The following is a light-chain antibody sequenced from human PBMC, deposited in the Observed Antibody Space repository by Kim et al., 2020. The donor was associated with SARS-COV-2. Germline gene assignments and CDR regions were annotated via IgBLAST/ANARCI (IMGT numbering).Light chain of an antibody. Sequence: GDRVTITCRASQSVSDSLAWYQQKAGKAPKLLIYDASNLQNGVPSRFSGSGSGTEFTLTINSLQPDDFATYYCQQYNSYPWTFGQGTKVDIK. CDR2: DAS. CDR3: QQYNSYPWT. CDR1: QSVSDS. J-gene: IGKJ1*01. V-gene: IGKV1-5*01.